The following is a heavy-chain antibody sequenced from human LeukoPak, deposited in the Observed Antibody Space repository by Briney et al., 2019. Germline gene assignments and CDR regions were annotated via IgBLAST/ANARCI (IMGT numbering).Heavy chain of an antibody. CDR2: IYYSGST. D-gene: IGHD2-15*01. J-gene: IGHJ4*02. CDR3: AGVVAATWSTFDY. CDR1: GGSISSGDYY. V-gene: IGHV4-30-4*01. Sequence: SQTLSLTCTVSGGSISSGDYYWSWIRQPPGKGLEWIGYIYYSGSTYYNPSLKSRVTISVDTSKNQFSLKLSSVTAADTAVYYCAGVVAATWSTFDYWGQGTLVTVSS.